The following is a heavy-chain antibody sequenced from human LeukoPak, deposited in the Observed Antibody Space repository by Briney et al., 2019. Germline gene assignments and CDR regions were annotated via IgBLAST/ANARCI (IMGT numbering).Heavy chain of an antibody. V-gene: IGHV3-74*01. CDR1: GFTFSSYS. D-gene: IGHD3-3*01. CDR3: VKSMSGLNDY. CDR2: INTDGSTT. Sequence: PGGSLRLSCAASGFTFSSYSMNWVRQAPGKGLVWVSRINTDGSTTNYADSVKGRFTISRDNAKDTLYLQMNSLRAEDTAVYYCVKSMSGLNDYWGQGTLVTVSP. J-gene: IGHJ4*02.